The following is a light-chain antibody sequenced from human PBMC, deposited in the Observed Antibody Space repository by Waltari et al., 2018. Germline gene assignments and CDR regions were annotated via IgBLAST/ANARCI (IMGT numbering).Light chain of an antibody. CDR2: EVS. CDR3: CSYTGGSIPVI. V-gene: IGLV2-23*02. Sequence: QSALTQPASVSGSPGQAITISCTGTNRDAGKYKLLSRYQQHPGKAPKLMIYEVSKRPSGISYRFSGSKSGDTASLTISGLQAEDEAEYYCCSYTGGSIPVIFGGGTKLTVL. CDR1: NRDAGKYKL. J-gene: IGLJ2*01.